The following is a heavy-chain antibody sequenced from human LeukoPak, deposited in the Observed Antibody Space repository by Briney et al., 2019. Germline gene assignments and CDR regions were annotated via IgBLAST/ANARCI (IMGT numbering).Heavy chain of an antibody. D-gene: IGHD6-19*01. CDR3: AKDQLAVGGPDGWLDP. Sequence: GGSLRLSCAASGFTFADYAMHWVRQAPGKDLEWVSGISWNSGSIGYADSVRGRFTISRDNAKNSLYLQMNSLRAEDTALYYCAKDQLAVGGPDGWLDPWGQGTLVTVSS. CDR2: ISWNSGSI. V-gene: IGHV3-9*01. CDR1: GFTFADYA. J-gene: IGHJ5*02.